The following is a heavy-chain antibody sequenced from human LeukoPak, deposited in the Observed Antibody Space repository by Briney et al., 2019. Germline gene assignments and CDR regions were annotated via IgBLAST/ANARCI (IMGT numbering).Heavy chain of an antibody. CDR3: AKNPYVLRYFDWLNYFDY. V-gene: IGHV3-53*01. J-gene: IGHJ4*02. CDR1: GFTVSSNY. Sequence: GGSLRLSCAASGFTVSSNYMSWVRQAPGKGLEWVSVIYSGGSTCYADSVKGRFTISRDNSKNTLYHQMNSLRAEDTAVYYCAKNPYVLRYFDWLNYFDYWGQGTLVTVSS. CDR2: IYSGGST. D-gene: IGHD3-9*01.